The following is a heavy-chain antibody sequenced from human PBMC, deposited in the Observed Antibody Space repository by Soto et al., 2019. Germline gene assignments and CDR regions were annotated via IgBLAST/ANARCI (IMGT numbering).Heavy chain of an antibody. D-gene: IGHD6-25*01. J-gene: IGHJ4*01. CDR1: GYTFSSYA. Sequence: ASVKVSCKASGYTFSSYAIHWVRQAPGQGLGWMGWIHAGNGNTKYSQSFQGRVTISRDTSATTAYMELNSLRSEDTAVYYCARGAAFLDYWGQ. CDR3: ARGAAFLDY. CDR2: IHAGNGNT. V-gene: IGHV1-3*01.